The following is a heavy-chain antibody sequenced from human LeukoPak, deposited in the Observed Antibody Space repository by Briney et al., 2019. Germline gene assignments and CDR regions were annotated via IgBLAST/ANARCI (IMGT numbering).Heavy chain of an antibody. Sequence: SETLSLTCTVSGGSISSYYWSWIRQPPGKGLEWIGYIYYSGSTNYNPSLKSRVTISVDTSKNQFSLKLSSVTAADTAVYYCARHTPGGDPLRFLSPWGQGTLVTVSS. CDR3: ARHTPGGDPLRFLSP. CDR1: GGSISSYY. V-gene: IGHV4-59*08. CDR2: IYYSGST. J-gene: IGHJ4*02. D-gene: IGHD3-3*01.